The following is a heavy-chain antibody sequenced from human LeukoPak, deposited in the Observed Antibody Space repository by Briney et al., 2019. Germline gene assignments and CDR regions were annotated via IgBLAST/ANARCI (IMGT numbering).Heavy chain of an antibody. V-gene: IGHV1-2*02. Sequence: ASVKVSCKASGYTFTGYYKHWVRQAPGQGLEWMGWINPNSGGTNYAQKFQGRVTMTRDTSISTAYMELSRLRSDDTAVYYCASPYSSSWYAAFDIWGQGTMVTVSS. D-gene: IGHD6-13*01. CDR3: ASPYSSSWYAAFDI. CDR1: GYTFTGYY. CDR2: INPNSGGT. J-gene: IGHJ3*02.